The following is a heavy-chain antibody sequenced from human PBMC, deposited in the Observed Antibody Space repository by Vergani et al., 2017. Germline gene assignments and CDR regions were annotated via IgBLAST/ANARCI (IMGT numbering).Heavy chain of an antibody. CDR2: ISATGDENT. CDR3: ARLSYDTTPYLQGGYDC. J-gene: IGHJ4*02. D-gene: IGHD3-22*01. CDR1: GFSFGDYA. V-gene: IGHV3-23*04. Sequence: EVQLVESGGGLVPPGRSLRLSCAASGFSFGDYAMTWVRQAPGKGLEWVSGISATGDENTDYADSVKGRFTISRDNSKNMLYLQMNSLRAEDTAVYYCARLSYDTTPYLQGGYDCWGQGTLVSVSS.